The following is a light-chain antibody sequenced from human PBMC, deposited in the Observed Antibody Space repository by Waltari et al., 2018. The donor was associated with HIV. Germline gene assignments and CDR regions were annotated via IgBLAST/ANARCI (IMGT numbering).Light chain of an antibody. V-gene: IGLV1-40*01. Sequence: QSVLTQPPSVSGAPGQRVNISCTGRSSTIGAGYDVTWYQQLPGTAPKLLIYGNDIRPSGVPDRFSGSKSCSSASLSITGLQVEDEADYYCQSYDSSLSAPVVFGGGTKLTVL. CDR2: GND. CDR1: SSTIGAGYD. J-gene: IGLJ2*01. CDR3: QSYDSSLSAPVV.